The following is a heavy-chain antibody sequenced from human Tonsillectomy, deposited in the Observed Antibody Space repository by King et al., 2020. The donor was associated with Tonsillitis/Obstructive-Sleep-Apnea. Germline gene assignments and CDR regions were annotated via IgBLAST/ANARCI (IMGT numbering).Heavy chain of an antibody. Sequence: QLPESGPGLVKPSETLSLTCTVSGASISSSSYYWGWIRQPPGKGLEWIGNIYYSGSTYYNPSLKSRVTLSVDTSKNQFSLKLRSVTAADTAVYYCARCDLLHIVVVPWGQGTLVTVSS. CDR2: IYYSGST. J-gene: IGHJ4*02. CDR1: GASISSSSYY. V-gene: IGHV4-39*01. CDR3: ARCDLLHIVVVP. D-gene: IGHD2-2*01.